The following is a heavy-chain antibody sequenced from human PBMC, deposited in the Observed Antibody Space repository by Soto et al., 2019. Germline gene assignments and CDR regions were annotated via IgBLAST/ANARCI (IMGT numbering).Heavy chain of an antibody. Sequence: GGSLRLSCAASGFTFSSYGMHWVRQAPGNGLEWVAVISYDGSNKYYADSVKGRFTISRDNSKNTLYLQMNSLRAEDTAVYYCAKGGKYYDILTGPWGQGTLVTVSS. V-gene: IGHV3-30*18. D-gene: IGHD3-9*01. J-gene: IGHJ5*02. CDR2: ISYDGSNK. CDR1: GFTFSSYG. CDR3: AKGGKYYDILTGP.